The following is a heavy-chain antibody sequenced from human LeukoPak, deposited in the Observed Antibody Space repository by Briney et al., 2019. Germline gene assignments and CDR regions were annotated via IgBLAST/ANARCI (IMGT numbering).Heavy chain of an antibody. Sequence: SQTLSLTCTVSGGSISSGSYYWSWLWQPAGKGLEWIGRIYTSGSTNYNPSLKSRVTISVDTSKNQFSLKLSSVTAADTAVYYCARESATEGFDYWGQGTLATVSS. CDR1: GGSISSGSYY. CDR2: IYTSGST. CDR3: ARESATEGFDY. V-gene: IGHV4-61*02. J-gene: IGHJ4*02. D-gene: IGHD5-12*01.